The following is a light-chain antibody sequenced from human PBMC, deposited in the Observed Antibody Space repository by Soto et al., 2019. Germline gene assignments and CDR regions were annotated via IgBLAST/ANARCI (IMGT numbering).Light chain of an antibody. J-gene: IGKJ1*01. CDR3: QQYVASPRT. V-gene: IGKV3-20*01. Sequence: EIVLTQSPGTLSLSPGERATLSCRASQSASSNYLAWYQQTPGQAPRLLIYGASSRATGIPDRFSGSGSGTDFTLTISRLEPEDLAVYYCQQYVASPRTFGQGTKVELK. CDR1: QSASSNY. CDR2: GAS.